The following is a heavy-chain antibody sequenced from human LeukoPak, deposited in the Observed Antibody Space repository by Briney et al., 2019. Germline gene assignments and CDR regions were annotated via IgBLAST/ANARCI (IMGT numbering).Heavy chain of an antibody. CDR1: GYTFASYA. V-gene: IGHV1-3*01. Sequence: ASVKVSCKASGYTFASYAMHWVRQAPGQRLEWMGWINAGNGNTKYSQKFQGRVTITRGTSASTAYMELSSLRSEDTAVYYCARDPGYYDSSGYYYGEHWGQGTLVTVSS. J-gene: IGHJ1*01. CDR3: ARDPGYYDSSGYYYGEH. CDR2: INAGNGNT. D-gene: IGHD3-22*01.